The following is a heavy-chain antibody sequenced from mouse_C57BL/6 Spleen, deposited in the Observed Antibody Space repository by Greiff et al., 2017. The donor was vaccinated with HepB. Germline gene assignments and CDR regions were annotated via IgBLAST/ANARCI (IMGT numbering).Heavy chain of an antibody. CDR3: AKDYGSSPYWYFDV. J-gene: IGHJ1*03. D-gene: IGHD1-1*01. V-gene: IGHV3-1*01. CDR2: ISYSGST. CDR1: GYSITSGYD. Sequence: VQLQQSGPGMVKPSQSLSLTCTVTGYSITSGYDWHWIRHFPGNKLEWMGYISYSGSTNYNPSLKSRISITHDTSKNHFFLKLNSVTTEDTATYYCAKDYGSSPYWYFDVWGTGTTVTVSS.